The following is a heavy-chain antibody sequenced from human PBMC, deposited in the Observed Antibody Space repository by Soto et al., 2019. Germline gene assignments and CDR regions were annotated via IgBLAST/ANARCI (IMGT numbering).Heavy chain of an antibody. V-gene: IGHV3-33*01. CDR3: ATGTYYDFWSGPKN. CDR2: IWDDGSNK. D-gene: IGHD3-3*01. J-gene: IGHJ4*02. CDR1: GFTFSSYG. Sequence: QVQLVESGGGVVQPGRSLRLSCAASGFTFSSYGMHWVRQAPGKGLEWVAVIWDDGSNKYYADSVKGRFTISRDNSKNTLYLQMNSLRAEDTAVYYCATGTYYDFWSGPKNWGQGTLVTVSS.